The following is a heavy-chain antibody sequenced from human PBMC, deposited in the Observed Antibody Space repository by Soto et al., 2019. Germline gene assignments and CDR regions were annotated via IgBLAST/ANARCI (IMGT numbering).Heavy chain of an antibody. V-gene: IGHV3-23*01. CDR1: GFTFSSYA. CDR3: ARRTSGWYLDY. J-gene: IGHJ4*02. Sequence: EVQLLESGGGLVQPGGSLRLSCAASGFTFSSYAMSWVRQAPGKGLEWVSVISGSGGSTYYADSVKGWFTISRDNSKNTLYLQMNSLRAEYTAVYYCARRTSGWYLDYWGQGTLVTVSS. CDR2: ISGSGGST. D-gene: IGHD6-19*01.